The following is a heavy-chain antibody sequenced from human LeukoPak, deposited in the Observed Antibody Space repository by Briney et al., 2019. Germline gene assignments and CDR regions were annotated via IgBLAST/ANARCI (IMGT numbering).Heavy chain of an antibody. CDR3: ARAPTVTTYGWFDP. V-gene: IGHV4-34*01. D-gene: IGHD4-17*01. J-gene: IGHJ5*02. CDR2: INHSGST. Sequence: SETLSLTCAVSGGSISSGGYSWSWIRQPPGKGLEWIGEINHSGSTNYNPSLKSRVTISVDTSKNQFSLKLSSVTAADTAVYYCARAPTVTTYGWFDPWGQGTLVTVSS. CDR1: GGSISSGGYS.